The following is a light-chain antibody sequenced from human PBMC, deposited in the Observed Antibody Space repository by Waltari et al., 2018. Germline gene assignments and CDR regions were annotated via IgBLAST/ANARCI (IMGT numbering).Light chain of an antibody. CDR1: QSVSKY. CDR3: QEYVNLPAT. Sequence: EIVLTQSPGTLSLSPGERATLSCRASQSVSKYLAWYQQKPGQAPRLLIYDASIRATGIPDRFSGSGSGTDFSLTISRLEPEDFAVYYCQEYVNLPATFGQGTKVEIK. V-gene: IGKV3-20*01. J-gene: IGKJ1*01. CDR2: DAS.